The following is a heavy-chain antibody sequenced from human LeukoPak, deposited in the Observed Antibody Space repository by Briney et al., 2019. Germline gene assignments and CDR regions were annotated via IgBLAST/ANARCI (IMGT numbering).Heavy chain of an antibody. J-gene: IGHJ4*02. V-gene: IGHV3-30*02. Sequence: GGSLRLSCAASGIYFRSSCMHWVRQAPGKGLEWVTFIQNDGSDKYYAASVKGRFTISRDNSKNTVYLHMASLRADDTALYYCAREGGRAVPGRFDQWGQGTLVTVSS. CDR3: AREGGRAVPGRFDQ. D-gene: IGHD6-13*01. CDR2: IQNDGSDK. CDR1: GIYFRSSC.